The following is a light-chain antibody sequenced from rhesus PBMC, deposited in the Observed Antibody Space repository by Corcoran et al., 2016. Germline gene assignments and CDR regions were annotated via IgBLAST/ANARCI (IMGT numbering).Light chain of an antibody. CDR1: QSVNSY. J-gene: IGKJ4*01. Sequence: EIVMTQSPATLALSPGERATLSCRASQSVNSYLPWYQQKTGQAPRLLIYGASSRATGIPDRFSGSGSGTELTITISSLEPEDIGVYFCLQSSNWLTFGGGTKGELK. CDR2: GAS. CDR3: LQSSNWLT. V-gene: IGKV3-24*04.